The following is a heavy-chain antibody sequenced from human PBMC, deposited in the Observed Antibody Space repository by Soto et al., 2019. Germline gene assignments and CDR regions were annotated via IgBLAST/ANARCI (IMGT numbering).Heavy chain of an antibody. V-gene: IGHV1-69*12. CDR1: GGTFTNYA. D-gene: IGHD2-2*01. CDR3: ARERSVGYCITTTCPKPFYYYAMDV. J-gene: IGHJ6*02. Sequence: QVQLVQSGAEVKKPGSSLKVSCKASGGTFTNYAFSWVRQAPGQGPEWMGGIIPIFGTPDYAQKFQGRVIITEGESTRKVAMELNSLRSDDKAVYYCARERSVGYCITTTCPKPFYYYAMDVWGQGTTVTVSS. CDR2: IIPIFGTP.